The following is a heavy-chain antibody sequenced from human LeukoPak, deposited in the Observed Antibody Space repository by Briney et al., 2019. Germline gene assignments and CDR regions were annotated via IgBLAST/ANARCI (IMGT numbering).Heavy chain of an antibody. J-gene: IGHJ6*03. Sequence: ETLSLTCTVSGYSISSGYYWGWVRQAPGKGLEWVANIKQDGSEKYYVDSVKGRFTISRDNAKNSLYLQMNSLRAEDTAVYYCARDPHYYDSSGYYYYYMDVWGKGTTVTVSS. CDR1: GYSISSGYY. D-gene: IGHD3-22*01. CDR2: IKQDGSEK. V-gene: IGHV3-7*01. CDR3: ARDPHYYDSSGYYYYYMDV.